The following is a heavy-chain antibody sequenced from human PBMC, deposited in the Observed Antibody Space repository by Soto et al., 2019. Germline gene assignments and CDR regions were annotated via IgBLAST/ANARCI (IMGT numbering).Heavy chain of an antibody. J-gene: IGHJ4*02. CDR1: GLPFSSYS. CDR3: ARDDAKV. Sequence: GGSLRLSCASSGLPFSSYSMNWVRQAPGKGLEWVSYISYSSSTIYYADSVQGRFTISRDHAKNSLYLQMNSLRDEDTAMYYCARDDAKVWGQGTLVTVSS. CDR2: ISYSSSTI. V-gene: IGHV3-48*02.